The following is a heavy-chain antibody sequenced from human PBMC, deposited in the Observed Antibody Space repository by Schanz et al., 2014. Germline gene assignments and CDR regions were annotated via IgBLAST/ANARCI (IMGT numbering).Heavy chain of an antibody. CDR3: ARARYGLDV. CDR1: GYNFNRHD. CDR2: INTHTGNP. J-gene: IGHJ6*02. V-gene: IGHV7-4-1*02. Sequence: QVQLVQSGPEVKKPGASVRLSCKASGYNFNRHDISWVRQAPGQGLEWMGWINTHTGNPTYAQGFTGRFVFSLDTSVSTAYLQISGLKAEDTAVYYCARARYGLDVWGQGTTVTVSS.